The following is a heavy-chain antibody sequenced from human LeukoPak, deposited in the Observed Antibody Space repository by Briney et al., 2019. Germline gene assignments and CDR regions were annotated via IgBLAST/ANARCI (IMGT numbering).Heavy chain of an antibody. CDR3: ASQYYYYDSSGFTPADY. D-gene: IGHD3-22*01. V-gene: IGHV4-34*01. J-gene: IGHJ4*02. CDR2: INQSGST. CDR1: GESFSGYY. Sequence: SETLSLTCAVYGESFSGYYWSWIRQPPGKGLEWIGEINQSGSTNYNPSLKSRVTISVDTSKNQFSLKLSSVTAADTAVYYCASQYYYYDSSGFTPADYWGQGTLVTVSS.